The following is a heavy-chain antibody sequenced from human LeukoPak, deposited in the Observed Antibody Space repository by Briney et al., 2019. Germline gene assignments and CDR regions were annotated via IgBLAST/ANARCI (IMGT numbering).Heavy chain of an antibody. CDR3: ASYWGIDAFDI. V-gene: IGHV4-61*01. Sequence: SETLSLTCTVSGGSVSSGTYYWSWIRQPPGEGLEWIGYIYYSGSTNYNPSLKSRVTISVDTSKNQFSLKLSSVTAADTAVYYCASYWGIDAFDIWGQGTMVTVSS. D-gene: IGHD7-27*01. CDR1: GGSVSSGTYY. J-gene: IGHJ3*02. CDR2: IYYSGST.